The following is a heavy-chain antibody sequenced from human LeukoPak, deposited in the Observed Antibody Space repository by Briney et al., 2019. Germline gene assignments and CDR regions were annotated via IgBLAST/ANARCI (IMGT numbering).Heavy chain of an antibody. Sequence: ASVKVSCKSSGYSFTGHYMHWVRQAPGQGLEWMGWISAYNGNTNYAQKLQGRVTMTTDTSTSTAYMELRSLRSDDTAVYYCARGGDSGSYYFDYWGQGTLVTVSS. J-gene: IGHJ4*02. CDR3: ARGGDSGSYYFDY. V-gene: IGHV1-18*04. CDR1: GYSFTGHY. D-gene: IGHD1-26*01. CDR2: ISAYNGNT.